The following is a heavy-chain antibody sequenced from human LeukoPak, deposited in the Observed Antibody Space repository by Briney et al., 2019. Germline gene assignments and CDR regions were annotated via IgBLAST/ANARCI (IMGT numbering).Heavy chain of an antibody. D-gene: IGHD2-15*01. CDR3: ARTPPLYCSGGSCYSGTYFDY. CDR2: ISSSGSTI. CDR1: GFTFSDYY. J-gene: IGHJ4*02. V-gene: IGHV3-11*01. Sequence: GGSLRLSCAASGFTFSDYYMSWIRQAPGKGLEWVSYISSSGSTIYCADSVKGRFTISRDNAKNSLYLQMNSLRAEDTAVYYCARTPPLYCSGGSCYSGTYFDYWGQGTLVTVSS.